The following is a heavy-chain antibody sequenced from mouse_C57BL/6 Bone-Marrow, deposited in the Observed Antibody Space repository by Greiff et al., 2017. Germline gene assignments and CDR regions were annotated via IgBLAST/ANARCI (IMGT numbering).Heavy chain of an antibody. CDR3: ARFTLDY. V-gene: IGHV1-52*01. Sequence: QVHVKQPGAELVRPGSSVKLSCKASGYTFTSYWMHWVKQRPIQGLEWIGNIDPSDSDTHYNQKFKDKATLTVDKSSSTAYMQLSSLASEDSAVYYCARFTLDYWGQGTTLTVSS. CDR2: IDPSDSDT. J-gene: IGHJ2*01. CDR1: GYTFTSYW.